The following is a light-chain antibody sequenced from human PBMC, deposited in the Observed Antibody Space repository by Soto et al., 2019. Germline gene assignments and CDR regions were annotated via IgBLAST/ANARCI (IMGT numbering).Light chain of an antibody. CDR2: EDN. Sequence: NFMLTQPHSVSESPGKTVTISCTRSSGSIASNYVQWYQRRPGSAPTTVIYEDNQRPSGVPDRFSGSIDSSSNSASLTISGLKTEDEADYYCQSYDSSNHRVVFGGGTKLTVL. J-gene: IGLJ2*01. CDR1: SGSIASNY. V-gene: IGLV6-57*04. CDR3: QSYDSSNHRVV.